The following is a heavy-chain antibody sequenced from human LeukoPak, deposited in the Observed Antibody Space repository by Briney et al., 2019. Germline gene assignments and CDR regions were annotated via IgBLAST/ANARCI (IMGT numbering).Heavy chain of an antibody. CDR3: ARRVGSADGFDY. V-gene: IGHV1-2*06. CDR1: GGTFSSYA. CDR2: INPNSGGT. Sequence: EASVKVSCKASGGTFSSYAISWVRQAPGQGLEWMGRINPNSGGTNYAQKFQGRVTMTRDTSISTAYMELSRLRSDDTAVYYCARRVGSADGFDYWGQGTLVTVSS. D-gene: IGHD6-13*01. J-gene: IGHJ4*02.